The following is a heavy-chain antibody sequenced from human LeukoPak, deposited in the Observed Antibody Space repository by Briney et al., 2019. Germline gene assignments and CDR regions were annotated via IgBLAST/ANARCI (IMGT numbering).Heavy chain of an antibody. Sequence: GGSLRLSCAASGFTFSSYAMSWVRQAPGKGLEWVSAISGSGGSTYYADSVKGRFTISRDNSKNTLYLQMNSLRAEDTAVYYCATGSTVTTYYYYGMDVWGQGPTVTVSS. V-gene: IGHV3-23*01. J-gene: IGHJ6*02. CDR2: ISGSGGST. D-gene: IGHD4-11*01. CDR3: ATGSTVTTYYYYGMDV. CDR1: GFTFSSYA.